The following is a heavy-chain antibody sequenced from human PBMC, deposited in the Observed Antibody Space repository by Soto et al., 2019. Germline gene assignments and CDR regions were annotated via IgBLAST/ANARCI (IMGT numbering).Heavy chain of an antibody. CDR2: INAGNGNT. D-gene: IGHD6-19*01. J-gene: IGHJ3*02. Sequence: GASVKVSCKASGYTFTSYAMHWVRQAPGQRLEWMGWINAGNGNTKYSQKFQGRVTITRDTSASTAYMELSSLRSEDTAVYYCARGRGHSGWYGSDAFDIWGQGTMVTVSS. V-gene: IGHV1-3*01. CDR1: GYTFTSYA. CDR3: ARGRGHSGWYGSDAFDI.